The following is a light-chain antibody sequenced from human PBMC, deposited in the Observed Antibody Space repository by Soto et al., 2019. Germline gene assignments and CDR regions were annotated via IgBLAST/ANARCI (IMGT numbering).Light chain of an antibody. V-gene: IGKV1-5*01. J-gene: IGKJ4*01. CDR2: DAS. Sequence: DIQMTQSPSTLSASIGDRVTITCRASQGITTFLAWYQQKPGKAPQIPIYDASKLEPGVPSRLSGGGSGTEFTLTISSLQPDDFATYYCQQYSTYPLTFGGGTKVDIK. CDR3: QQYSTYPLT. CDR1: QGITTF.